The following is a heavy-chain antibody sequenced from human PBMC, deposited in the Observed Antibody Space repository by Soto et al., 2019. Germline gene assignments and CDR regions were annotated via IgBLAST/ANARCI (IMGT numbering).Heavy chain of an antibody. CDR3: ARGFGELDY. D-gene: IGHD2-21*01. CDR1: NYTFSNYG. Sequence: QVQLVQSGPEVKKPGASVKVSCKASNYTFSNYGISWVRQAPGQGLEWMGWVSTYNGVTNYAERFQGRVTLTTATSTTTAYMELRSLRSDDTAVYYCARGFGELDYWGPGALVTVSS. J-gene: IGHJ4*02. CDR2: VSTYNGVT. V-gene: IGHV1-18*01.